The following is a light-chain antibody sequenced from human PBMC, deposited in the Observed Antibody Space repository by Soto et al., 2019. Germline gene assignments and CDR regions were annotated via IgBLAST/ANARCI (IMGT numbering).Light chain of an antibody. CDR2: LTS. CDR1: QAVNTR. CDR3: HQRQSWTRT. V-gene: IGKV3-11*01. Sequence: EIVWTQSPATLSAFPGDRVTLSCRASQAVNTRLAWYQNKPGQAPRLLIYLTSNRAAGVPSRFSAWGSETDFNLTISEAQTEDFAVYYCHQRQSWTRTFGQGTKVDIK. J-gene: IGKJ1*01.